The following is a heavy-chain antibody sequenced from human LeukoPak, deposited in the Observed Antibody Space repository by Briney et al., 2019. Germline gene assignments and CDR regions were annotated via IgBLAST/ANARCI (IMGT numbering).Heavy chain of an antibody. Sequence: SETLSLTCTVSGGSISSYSWSWMRQPAGKGLEWIGRIYPRESPNYNPSLKSRVIMSVDKSKSQFSLKLRSVTAADTAVYYCAREWHHVFDYWGQGNLVTVSS. D-gene: IGHD5-12*01. V-gene: IGHV4-4*07. CDR1: GGSISSYS. CDR3: AREWHHVFDY. J-gene: IGHJ4*02. CDR2: IYPRESP.